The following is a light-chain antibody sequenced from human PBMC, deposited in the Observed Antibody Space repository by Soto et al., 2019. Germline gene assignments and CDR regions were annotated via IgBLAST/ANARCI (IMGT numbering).Light chain of an antibody. CDR3: SSYTSTSTL. CDR2: EVS. CDR1: SRNVGRYNY. Sequence: QSVLTQPATVSVAPGQSITISSTGTSRNVGRYNYVSSYQQNPGKAPKLLIYEVSDRHSAVCSRYTGSKSGNTASLTISGFQSEDEADYYCSSYTSTSTLFGTGTKVTVL. V-gene: IGLV2-14*01. J-gene: IGLJ1*01.